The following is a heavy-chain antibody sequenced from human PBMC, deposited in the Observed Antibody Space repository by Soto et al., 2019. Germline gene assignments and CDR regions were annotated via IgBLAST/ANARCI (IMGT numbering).Heavy chain of an antibody. CDR3: ARGGCSSTSCYAGTVPTDYYYYYGMDV. J-gene: IGHJ6*02. D-gene: IGHD2-2*01. CDR1: GGTFSSYA. V-gene: IGHV1-69*13. Sequence: ASVKVSCKASGGTFSSYAISWVRQAPGQGLEWMGGIIPIFGTANYAQKFQGRVTITADESTSTAYMELSSLRSEDPAVYYCARGGCSSTSCYAGTVPTDYYYYYGMDVWGQGTTVTVSS. CDR2: IIPIFGTA.